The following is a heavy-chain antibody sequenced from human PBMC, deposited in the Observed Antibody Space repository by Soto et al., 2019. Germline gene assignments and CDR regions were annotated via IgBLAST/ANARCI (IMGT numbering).Heavy chain of an antibody. Sequence: ASVKVSCKASGYTFTIYGISWVRQAPGQGLEWMGWISAYNGNTNYAQKLQGRVTMATDTSTSTAYMELRSLRSDDTAVYYCARVALRNWFDPWGQGTLVSVSS. V-gene: IGHV1-18*01. CDR3: ARVALRNWFDP. J-gene: IGHJ5*02. D-gene: IGHD2-15*01. CDR1: GYTFTIYG. CDR2: ISAYNGNT.